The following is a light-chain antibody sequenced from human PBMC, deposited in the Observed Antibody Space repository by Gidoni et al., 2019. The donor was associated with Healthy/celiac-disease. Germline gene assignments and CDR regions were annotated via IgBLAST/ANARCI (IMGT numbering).Light chain of an antibody. V-gene: IGKV3-15*01. Sequence: EIVMTQSPATLSVSPGERATLSCRASQSVSSNLAWYQQKPGQAPRLLIYGASTRATGIPARFSGSGSGTECTLTISSLQSEDLAVYYCQQYNNWPRTFGPGTKVDIK. CDR2: GAS. CDR1: QSVSSN. CDR3: QQYNNWPRT. J-gene: IGKJ3*01.